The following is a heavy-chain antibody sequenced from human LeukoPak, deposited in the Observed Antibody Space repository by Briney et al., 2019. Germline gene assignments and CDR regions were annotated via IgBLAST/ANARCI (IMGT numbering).Heavy chain of an antibody. V-gene: IGHV4-38-2*02. J-gene: IGHJ4*02. CDR1: GYSISSGYY. Sequence: PSETLSLTCTVSGYSISSGYYWGWIRQPPGKGLEWIGSIYHSGSTYYNPSLKSRVTISVDTSKNQFSLKLSSVTAADTAVYYCASYGSSWYHLTDCWGQGTLVTVSS. CDR2: IYHSGST. D-gene: IGHD6-13*01. CDR3: ASYGSSWYHLTDC.